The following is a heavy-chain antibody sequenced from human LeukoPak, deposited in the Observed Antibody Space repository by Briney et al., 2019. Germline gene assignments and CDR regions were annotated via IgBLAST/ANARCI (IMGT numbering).Heavy chain of an antibody. V-gene: IGHV3-21*04. CDR2: ISSSSSYI. J-gene: IGHJ4*02. CDR3: ASQGYSYDVYFDY. Sequence: SGGSLRLSCAASGFTFSSYSMNWVRQAPGKGLEWVSSISSSSSYIYYADSVKGRFTISRDNSKNTLYLQMNSLRAEDTAVYYCASQGYSYDVYFDYWGQGTLVTVSS. CDR1: GFTFSSYS. D-gene: IGHD5-18*01.